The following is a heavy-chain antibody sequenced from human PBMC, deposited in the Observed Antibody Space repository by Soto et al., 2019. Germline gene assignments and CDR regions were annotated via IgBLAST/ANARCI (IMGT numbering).Heavy chain of an antibody. CDR1: GFTFSSCA. CDR2: ISGSDDST. Sequence: EVQLLESGGGLVQPGDSLRLSCAASGFTFSSCAMSWVRQAPGKGLEWVSVISGSDDSTYYADSVKGRFTISRDNSKNTLYLQMNSLRAEDTAVYYCAKRSSSSTFDYWGQGTLVTVSS. D-gene: IGHD6-6*01. J-gene: IGHJ4*02. V-gene: IGHV3-23*01. CDR3: AKRSSSSTFDY.